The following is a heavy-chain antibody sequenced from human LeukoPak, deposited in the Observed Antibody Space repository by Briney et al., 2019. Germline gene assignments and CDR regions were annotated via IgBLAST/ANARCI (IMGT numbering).Heavy chain of an antibody. Sequence: ASVKVSCKASGYTFTGYYIHWVRQAPGQGLEWMGRINSNSGGTNYAQKFQDRVTLTRDTSINAAYMELRRLRSDDTAMYYCARSLYGSGNPRYYGMDVWGQGTTVTVSS. D-gene: IGHD3-10*01. J-gene: IGHJ6*02. CDR1: GYTFTGYY. CDR3: ARSLYGSGNPRYYGMDV. V-gene: IGHV1-2*06. CDR2: INSNSGGT.